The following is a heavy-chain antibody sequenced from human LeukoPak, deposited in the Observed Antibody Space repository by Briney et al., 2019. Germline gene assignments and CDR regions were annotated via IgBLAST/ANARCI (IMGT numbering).Heavy chain of an antibody. Sequence: HPGGSLRLSCAASGFTFSNHAMSWVRQAPGKGLEWVSSTTGSGGSTYYADSVKGRFTISRDNSKNTMYVQMNSLRGEDTAVYYCARLVGATTMIDYWGQGTLVTVSS. D-gene: IGHD1-26*01. V-gene: IGHV3-23*01. CDR3: ARLVGATTMIDY. J-gene: IGHJ4*02. CDR1: GFTFSNHA. CDR2: TTGSGGST.